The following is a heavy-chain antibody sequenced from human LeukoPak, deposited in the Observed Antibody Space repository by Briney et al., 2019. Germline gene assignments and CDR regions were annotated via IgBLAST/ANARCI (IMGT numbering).Heavy chain of an antibody. J-gene: IGHJ5*02. D-gene: IGHD4-17*01. V-gene: IGHV1-18*01. Sequence: ASVKVSCKASGYTFTSYGISRVRQAPGQGLEWMGWISAYNGNTNYAQKLQGRVTMTTDTSTSTAYVELRSLRSDDTAVYYCARDPRVPGDTRAILSDPWGQGTLVTVSS. CDR3: ARDPRVPGDTRAILSDP. CDR1: GYTFTSYG. CDR2: ISAYNGNT.